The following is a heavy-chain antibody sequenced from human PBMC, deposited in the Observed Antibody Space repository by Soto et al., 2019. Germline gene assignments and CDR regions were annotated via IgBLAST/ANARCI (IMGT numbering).Heavy chain of an antibody. CDR1: GFTFSKYG. J-gene: IGHJ5*02. D-gene: IGHD2-21*02. CDR2: ISVYNDNT. CDR3: ARSSMHSWTDWFDP. Sequence: QVQLVQSGTEVKKPGASVKVSCKTSGFTFSKYGISWVRQAPGQGLEWMGWISVYNDNTKYAQKFQGRVTMTTDTATSTASRELRTLRSDDTAVYYCARSSMHSWTDWFDPWGQGTLVTVSS. V-gene: IGHV1-18*01.